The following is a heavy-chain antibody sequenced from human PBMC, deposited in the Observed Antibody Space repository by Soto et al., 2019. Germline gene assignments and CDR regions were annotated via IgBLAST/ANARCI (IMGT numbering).Heavy chain of an antibody. V-gene: IGHV3-20*04. CDR3: ARYYDSTNWYYFDY. D-gene: IGHD6-13*01. CDR1: GFTFDDYG. Sequence: EVQLVESGGGVVRPGGSLRLSCAASGFTFDDYGMGWVRQAPGKGLEWVSGISWNGRSTGFAESVKGRFTISRDSAKSSLYLQMNSLRAEDTAFYYCARYYDSTNWYYFDYWGQGTLGTVSS. CDR2: ISWNGRST. J-gene: IGHJ4*02.